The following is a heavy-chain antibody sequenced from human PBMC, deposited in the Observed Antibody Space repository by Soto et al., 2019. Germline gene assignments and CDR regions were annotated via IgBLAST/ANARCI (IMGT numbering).Heavy chain of an antibody. D-gene: IGHD2-21*01. V-gene: IGHV3-23*01. CDR1: GFTFDSFA. J-gene: IGHJ4*02. Sequence: EVQLLESGGGLVQPGGSLRLSCAASGFTFDSFAMTWVRQAPGKGLEWVSVISGRGETKYYADSVKGRFTISRDNSKSTLYLQMNTLRAEDTAGYYCARDPTADTCGFFDYWAQGTLVTVSS. CDR3: ARDPTADTCGFFDY. CDR2: ISGRGETK.